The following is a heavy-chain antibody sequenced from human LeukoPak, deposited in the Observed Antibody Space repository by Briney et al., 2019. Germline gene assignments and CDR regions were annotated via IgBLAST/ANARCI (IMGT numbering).Heavy chain of an antibody. CDR3: AREVNENLVLRYFGWLPRRYYYYYYYMDV. V-gene: IGHV1-8*01. D-gene: IGHD3-9*01. CDR2: MNPNSGNT. CDR1: GYTFTSYD. Sequence: SVKLSCKASGYTFTSYDINWVRQATGQGLEWMGWMNPNSGNTGYAQKFQGRVPMTRNTSISTAYMELRSLRSEDTAVYYCAREVNENLVLRYFGWLPRRYYYYYYYMDVWGKGTTVTISS. J-gene: IGHJ6*03.